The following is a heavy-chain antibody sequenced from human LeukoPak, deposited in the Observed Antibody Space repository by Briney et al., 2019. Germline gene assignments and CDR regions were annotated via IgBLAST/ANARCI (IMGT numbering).Heavy chain of an antibody. CDR3: ARDGLYSGSYPSPGY. CDR1: GYTFTSYG. D-gene: IGHD1-26*01. V-gene: IGHV1-18*01. CDR2: ISAYNGNT. J-gene: IGHJ4*02. Sequence: ASVKVSCKTSGYTFTSYGISWVRQAPGQGLEWMGWISAYNGNTNYAQKLQGRVTMTTDTSTSTAYMELRSLRSDDTAVYYCARDGLYSGSYPSPGYWGQGTLVTVSS.